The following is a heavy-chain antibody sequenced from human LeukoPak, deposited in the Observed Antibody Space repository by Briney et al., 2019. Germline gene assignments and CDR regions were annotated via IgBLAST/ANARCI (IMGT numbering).Heavy chain of an antibody. D-gene: IGHD3-22*01. Sequence: SETLSLTCSVSGGSISSYYWSWIRQPPGKGLEWIGYIYDSGSTNFKSPLKSRVTMSGDTSKNQFSLKVNSVTAADTAVYYCARGFQGYYDSSGYSTGGSGYWGQGTLVTVSS. V-gene: IGHV4-59*08. CDR3: ARGFQGYYDSSGYSTGGSGY. J-gene: IGHJ4*02. CDR1: GGSISSYY. CDR2: IYDSGST.